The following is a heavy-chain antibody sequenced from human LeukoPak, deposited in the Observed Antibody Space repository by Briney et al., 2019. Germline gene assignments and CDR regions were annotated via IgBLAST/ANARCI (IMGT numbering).Heavy chain of an antibody. Sequence: SETLSLTCTVSGGSISSSNSFWGWIRQPPGKGLEWIGSIYYSGSTYYNPSLKSRVTISVHTSKNQFSLKLSSVTAADTAVYYCARHERAIPMLRELNWFDPWGQGTLVTVSS. CDR1: GGSISSSNSF. J-gene: IGHJ5*02. CDR2: IYYSGST. D-gene: IGHD3-10*01. CDR3: ARHERAIPMLRELNWFDP. V-gene: IGHV4-39*01.